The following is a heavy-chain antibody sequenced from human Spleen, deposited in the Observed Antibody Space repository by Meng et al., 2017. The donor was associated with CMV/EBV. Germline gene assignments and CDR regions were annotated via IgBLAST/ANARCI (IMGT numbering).Heavy chain of an antibody. J-gene: IGHJ4*02. D-gene: IGHD4-17*01. CDR3: ARAGAAVTTIFDF. V-gene: IGHV1-18*01. CDR2: VGAENGET. Sequence: CKASGYKFAIYGITWVRQAPGQGLEWVGWVGAENGETTYGQKFQGRVTVPADTFTKTAYMEMRSLRSDDSSIYYCARAGAAVTTIFDFWGQGTLVTVSS. CDR1: GYKFAIYG.